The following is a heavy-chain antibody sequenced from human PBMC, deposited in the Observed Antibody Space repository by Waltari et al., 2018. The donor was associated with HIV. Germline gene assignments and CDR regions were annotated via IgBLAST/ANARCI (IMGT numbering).Heavy chain of an antibody. J-gene: IGHJ4*02. V-gene: IGHV1-3*01. D-gene: IGHD2-21*02. Sequence: QVQLVQSGAEVKKPGASVKVSCKASGYTFTSYAMHWVRQAPGQRLEWMGWINAGNGNTKYSQKFQGRVTITRDTSASTAYMERSSLRSEETAVYYCARGGAYCGGDCYSALGYWGQGTLVTVSS. CDR1: GYTFTSYA. CDR3: ARGGAYCGGDCYSALGY. CDR2: INAGNGNT.